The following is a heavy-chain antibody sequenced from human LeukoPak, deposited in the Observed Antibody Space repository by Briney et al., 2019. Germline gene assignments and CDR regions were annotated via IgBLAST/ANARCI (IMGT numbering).Heavy chain of an antibody. CDR1: GFTFSGYV. J-gene: IGHJ5*02. V-gene: IGHV3-23*01. Sequence: GGSLRLSCAASGFTFSGYVVSWVRQAPGKGLKWISSINFSGGSTYYADSVKGRFTISRDNSKKTLYLQMNSLRAEDTAVYYCAKRGYSYSLAWGQGTLVTVSS. CDR3: AKRGYSYSLA. D-gene: IGHD5-18*01. CDR2: INFSGGST.